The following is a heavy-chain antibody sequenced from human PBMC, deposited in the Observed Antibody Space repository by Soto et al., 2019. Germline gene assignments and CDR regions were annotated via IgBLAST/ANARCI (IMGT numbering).Heavy chain of an antibody. V-gene: IGHV4-34*01. CDR3: ARGQVRANSSSLRIHAEYFQH. J-gene: IGHJ1*01. Sequence: SETLSLTCAVYGGSFSGYYWSWIRQPPGKGLEWIGEINHSGSTNYNPSLKSRVTISVDKSKNQFYLKLSIVTAADTAVYYCARGQVRANSSSLRIHAEYFQHWGQGTLVTVSS. CDR1: GGSFSGYY. CDR2: INHSGST. D-gene: IGHD6-13*01.